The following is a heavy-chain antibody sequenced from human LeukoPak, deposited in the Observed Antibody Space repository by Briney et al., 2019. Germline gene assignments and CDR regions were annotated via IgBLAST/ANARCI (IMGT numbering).Heavy chain of an antibody. V-gene: IGHV3-23*01. Sequence: GGSLRLSCAASGFTFSSYWMHWVRQAPGKGLEWVSAISGSGGSTYYADSVKGRFTISRDNSKNTLYLQMNSLRAEDTAVYYCAKLLPVSSAFDIWGQGTMVTVSS. CDR3: AKLLPVSSAFDI. J-gene: IGHJ3*02. CDR1: GFTFSSYW. D-gene: IGHD3-16*02. CDR2: ISGSGGST.